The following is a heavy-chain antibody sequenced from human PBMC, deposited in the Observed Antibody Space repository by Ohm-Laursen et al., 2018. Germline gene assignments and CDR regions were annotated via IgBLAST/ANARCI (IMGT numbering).Heavy chain of an antibody. Sequence: SVKVSCKASGYTFTSYGISWVRQAPGQGLEWMGWISAYNGNTNYAQKLQGRVTMTTDTSTSTAYMELRSLRSDDTAVYYCARDLEGYCSGGSCYAPDYWGQGTLVTVSS. CDR2: ISAYNGNT. CDR1: GYTFTSYG. V-gene: IGHV1-18*01. J-gene: IGHJ4*02. D-gene: IGHD2-15*01. CDR3: ARDLEGYCSGGSCYAPDY.